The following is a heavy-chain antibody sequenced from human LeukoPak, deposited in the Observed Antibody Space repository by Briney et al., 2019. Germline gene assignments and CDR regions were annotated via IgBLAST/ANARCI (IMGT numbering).Heavy chain of an antibody. CDR1: GFTFSSYE. D-gene: IGHD1-1*01. V-gene: IGHV3-48*03. Sequence: GGSLRLSCGASGFTFSSYEMNWVRQAPGKGLEWVSYISSSGSTIYYADSVKGRFTISRDNAKNSLYLQMNSLRAEDTAVYYCASSELARLGFDYWGQGTLVTVSS. CDR2: ISSSGSTI. CDR3: ASSELARLGFDY. J-gene: IGHJ4*02.